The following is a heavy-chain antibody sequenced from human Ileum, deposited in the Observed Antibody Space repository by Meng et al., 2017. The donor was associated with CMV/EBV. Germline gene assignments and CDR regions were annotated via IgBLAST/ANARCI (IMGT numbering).Heavy chain of an antibody. CDR1: GLTFNNYC. CDR3: AYLGDYWSGYFEDY. V-gene: IGHV3-7*01. Sequence: LSLTCAASGLTFNNYCMTWVRQAPGKGLEWVANINRDATEKFYVDSVKGRFTISRDNAKSLLYLQMNSLRAEDTAVYYCAYLGDYWSGYFEDYWGQGTLVTVSS. CDR2: INRDATEK. J-gene: IGHJ4*02. D-gene: IGHD3-3*01.